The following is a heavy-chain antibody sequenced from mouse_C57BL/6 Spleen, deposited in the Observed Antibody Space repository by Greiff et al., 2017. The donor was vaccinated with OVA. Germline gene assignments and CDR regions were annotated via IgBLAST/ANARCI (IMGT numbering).Heavy chain of an antibody. Sequence: VKLQQPGAELVKPGASVKLSCKASGYTFTSYWMHWVKQRPGQGLEWIGMIHPNSGSTNYNEKFKSKATLTVDKSSSTAYMQLSSLTSEDSAVYYCASGYYEGSGFAYWGQGTLVTVSA. CDR3: ASGYYEGSGFAY. J-gene: IGHJ3*01. CDR1: GYTFTSYW. V-gene: IGHV1-64*01. CDR2: IHPNSGST. D-gene: IGHD2-3*01.